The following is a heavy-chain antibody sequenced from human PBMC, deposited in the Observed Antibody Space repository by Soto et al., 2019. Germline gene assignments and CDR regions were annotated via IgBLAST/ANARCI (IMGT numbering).Heavy chain of an antibody. CDR2: IIPILGIA. Sequence: GASVKVSCKSSGGTISSYTISCVRQAPGQGLEWMGRIIPILGIANYAQKFQGRVTITADKSTSTAYMELSSLRSEDTAVYYCARDGVVPAASFDYWGQGTLVTVSS. CDR3: ARDGVVPAASFDY. D-gene: IGHD2-2*01. J-gene: IGHJ4*02. CDR1: GGTISSYT. V-gene: IGHV1-69*04.